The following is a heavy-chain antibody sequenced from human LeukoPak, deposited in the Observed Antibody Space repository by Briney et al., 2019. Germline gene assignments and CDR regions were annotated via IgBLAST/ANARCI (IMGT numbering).Heavy chain of an antibody. CDR2: ISWNSGSI. J-gene: IGHJ4*02. CDR1: GFTFDDYA. CDR3: AKVSTPESSSGYFDY. V-gene: IGHV3-9*01. Sequence: GGSLRLSCAASGFTFDDYAMHWVRQAPGKGLEWVSGISWNSGSIGYADSVKGRFTISRDNAKNSLYLQMNSLRAEDTALYYCAKVSTPESSSGYFDYWGQGTLVTVSS. D-gene: IGHD3-10*01.